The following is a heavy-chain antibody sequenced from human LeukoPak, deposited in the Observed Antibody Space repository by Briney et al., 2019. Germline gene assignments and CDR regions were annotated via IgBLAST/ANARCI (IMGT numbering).Heavy chain of an antibody. CDR3: ARKTGDYDALDI. CDR1: GGTFSSYA. Sequence: ASVKVSCKASGGTFSSYAISWVRQAPGQGLEWMGGIIPIFGTANYAQKFQGRVTITADESTSTAYMELSSLRSEDTAVYYCARKTGDYDALDIWGQGTMVTVSS. CDR2: IIPIFGTA. D-gene: IGHD7-27*01. V-gene: IGHV1-69*13. J-gene: IGHJ3*02.